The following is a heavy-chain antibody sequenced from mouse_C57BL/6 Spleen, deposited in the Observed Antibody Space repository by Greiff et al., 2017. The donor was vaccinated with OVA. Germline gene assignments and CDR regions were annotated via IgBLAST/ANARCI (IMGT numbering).Heavy chain of an antibody. J-gene: IGHJ3*01. CDR3: AVKRGTGFAY. CDR1: GYTFTSYW. Sequence: QVHVKQPGAELVRPGSSVKLSCKASGYTFTSYWMDWVKQRPGQGLEWIGNIYPSDSETHYNQKFKDKATLTVDKSSSTAYMQLSSLTSEDSAVYYCAVKRGTGFAYWGQGTLVTVSA. V-gene: IGHV1-61*01. CDR2: IYPSDSET. D-gene: IGHD2-13*01.